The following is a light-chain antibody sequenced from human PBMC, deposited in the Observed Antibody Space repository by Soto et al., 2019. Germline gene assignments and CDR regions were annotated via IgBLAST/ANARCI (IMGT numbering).Light chain of an antibody. CDR1: QSITKS. Sequence: DIQMTQSPSSLSASVGDTITVTCRANQSITKSLNWYQKKPGAAPRLLIRAASGLHSGVPSRFSGSVSGTDFTLTISSLEPDDLATYYCQQSYITPITFGQGTRLEIK. CDR3: QQSYITPIT. V-gene: IGKV1-39*01. CDR2: AAS. J-gene: IGKJ5*01.